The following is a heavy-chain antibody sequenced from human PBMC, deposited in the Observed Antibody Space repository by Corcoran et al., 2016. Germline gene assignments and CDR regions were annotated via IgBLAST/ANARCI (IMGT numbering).Heavy chain of an antibody. CDR3: AVSRGGGGGVVTILYYYYGMDV. D-gene: IGHD3-3*01. CDR1: GYIFTYCS. V-gene: IGHV1-45*02. J-gene: IGHJ6*02. CDR2: ITLYNGNI. Sequence: QVQLGQSEAEVKKPGASVKVTCKPSGYIFTYCSLHWLQQAPGQGLERMRWITLYNGNINNAKTFQSSGTITRDMSLRTAYIELSSLRCEASAVYYWAVSRGGGGGVVTILYYYYGMDVWGQGTTVTVSS.